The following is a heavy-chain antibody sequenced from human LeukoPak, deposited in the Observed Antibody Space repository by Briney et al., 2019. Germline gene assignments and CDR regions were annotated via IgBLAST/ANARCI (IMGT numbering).Heavy chain of an antibody. Sequence: GASVKVSCKASGYTFTSYDITWVRQATGQGLEWMGWMNPNSGNTGYAQKFQGRVTMTRNTSISTAYMELSSLRSEDTAVYYCAGLLWGANWFDPWGQGTLVTVSS. CDR2: MNPNSGNT. CDR3: AGLLWGANWFDP. V-gene: IGHV1-8*01. D-gene: IGHD7-27*01. CDR1: GYTFTSYD. J-gene: IGHJ5*02.